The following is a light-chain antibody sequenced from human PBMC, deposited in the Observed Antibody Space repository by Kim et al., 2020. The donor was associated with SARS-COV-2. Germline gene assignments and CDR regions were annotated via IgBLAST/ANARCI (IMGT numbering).Light chain of an antibody. CDR2: ATS. Sequence: SEFVGDRVTITCRASQTIDNYLNWYQVKPGKVPNLLIYATSNLQTEVPSRFSGSRSGTDFTLTISGLQPEDFATYYCQQSYTAPYTFGQGTKLEIK. V-gene: IGKV1-39*01. CDR1: QTIDNY. J-gene: IGKJ2*01. CDR3: QQSYTAPYT.